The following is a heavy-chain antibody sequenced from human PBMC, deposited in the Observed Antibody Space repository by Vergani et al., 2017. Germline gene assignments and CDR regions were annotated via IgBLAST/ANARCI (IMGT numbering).Heavy chain of an antibody. V-gene: IGHV3-9*02. CDR1: GFTSAGYA. J-gene: IGHJ5*02. D-gene: IGHD6-6*01. CDR2: ISWNSNSI. CDR3: AKDLGTSSGSSWFDP. Sequence: EVQLEESGGGLVLPGRSLRLSCVASGFTSAGYAMHWVRQAPGKGLGWVSGISWNSNSIGYADSVKGRFTIARDNAKNSLYLQMNSLRAEDTALYYCAKDLGTSSGSSWFDPWGQGTLVTVSS.